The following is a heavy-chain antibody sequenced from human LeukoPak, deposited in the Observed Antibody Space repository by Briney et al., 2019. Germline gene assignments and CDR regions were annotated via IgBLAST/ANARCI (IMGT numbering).Heavy chain of an antibody. CDR1: GYTFTGYY. D-gene: IGHD2-2*01. V-gene: IGHV1-2*02. J-gene: IGHJ5*02. Sequence: ASVKVSCKASGYTFTGYYMHWVRQAPGQGLEWMGWINPNSGGSNYAQKFQGRVTMTRDTSISTAYMELSRLTSDDTAVYYCARGASMDYCSSTSCRKNWFDPWGQGTLVTVSS. CDR3: ARGASMDYCSSTSCRKNWFDP. CDR2: INPNSGGS.